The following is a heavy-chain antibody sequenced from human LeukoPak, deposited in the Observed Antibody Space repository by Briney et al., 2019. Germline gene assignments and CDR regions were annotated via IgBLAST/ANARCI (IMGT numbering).Heavy chain of an antibody. D-gene: IGHD6-13*01. V-gene: IGHV3-23*01. CDR2: ISTSGGST. CDR1: VFTFSSYG. Sequence: GGSLRLSCAASVFTFSSYGMSWARQAPGKGLEWGSGISTSGGSTYYADSARGRFTISIDNSKNTLYLQINKLRVEDTALYYCAKDPGSNWDSWGQGALVTVSS. J-gene: IGHJ4*02. CDR3: AKDPGSNWDS.